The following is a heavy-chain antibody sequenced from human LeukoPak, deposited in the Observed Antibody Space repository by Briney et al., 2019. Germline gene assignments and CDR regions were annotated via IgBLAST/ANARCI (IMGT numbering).Heavy chain of an antibody. J-gene: IGHJ3*02. D-gene: IGHD2-21*01. CDR2: ISGSGGST. CDR1: GFTFSSYA. Sequence: GGSLRLSCAASGFTFSSYAMSWVRQAPGKGLEWVSAISGSGGSTYYADSVKGRFTISRDNSKNTLYLQMNSLRAEDTAVYYCAKVKTCRLLWCRPHKWTGYANAFDIWGQGTMVTVSS. CDR3: AKVKTCRLLWCRPHKWTGYANAFDI. V-gene: IGHV3-23*01.